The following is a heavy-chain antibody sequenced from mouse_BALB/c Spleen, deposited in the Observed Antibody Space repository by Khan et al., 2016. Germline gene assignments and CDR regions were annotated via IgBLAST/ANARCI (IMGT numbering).Heavy chain of an antibody. D-gene: IGHD2-2*01. CDR2: IDPYNDGT. V-gene: IGHV1S136*01. CDR1: GYTFTSYV. CDR3: ARRGYTGTYFDY. J-gene: IGHJ2*01. Sequence: EVELVESGPELVKPGASVKMSCKSSGYTFTSYVMHWVKQKPGQGLEWIGYIDPYNDGTKYNEKFKGKATLTSDKSSSTAYMELSSLTSEDSAVYCCARRGYTGTYFDYWGQGTTLTVSS.